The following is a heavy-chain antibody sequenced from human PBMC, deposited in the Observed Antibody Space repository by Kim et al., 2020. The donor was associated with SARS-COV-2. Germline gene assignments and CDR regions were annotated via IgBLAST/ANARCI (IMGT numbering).Heavy chain of an antibody. Sequence: GGSLRLSCAASGFTFSSYGMHWVRQAPGKGLEWVAVISYDGSNKYYADSVKGRFTISRDNSKNTLYLQMNSLRAEDTAVYYCAKDRWQLGTYGMDVWGQGTTVTVS. J-gene: IGHJ6*02. D-gene: IGHD6-6*01. CDR3: AKDRWQLGTYGMDV. CDR2: ISYDGSNK. CDR1: GFTFSSYG. V-gene: IGHV3-30*18.